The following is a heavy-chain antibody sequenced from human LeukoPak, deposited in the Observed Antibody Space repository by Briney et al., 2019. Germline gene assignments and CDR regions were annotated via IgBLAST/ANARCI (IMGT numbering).Heavy chain of an antibody. CDR1: GYTFTSYD. J-gene: IGHJ6*02. V-gene: IGHV1-8*01. CDR2: MNPNSGNT. CDR3: ARVGEYYYGSGSYFLGMDV. D-gene: IGHD3-10*01. Sequence: ASVKVSCRASGYTFTSYDINWVRQATGQGLEWMGWMNPNSGNTGYAQKFQGRVTMTRNTSISTAYMELSSLRSKDTAVYYCARVGEYYYGSGSYFLGMDVWGQGTTATVSS.